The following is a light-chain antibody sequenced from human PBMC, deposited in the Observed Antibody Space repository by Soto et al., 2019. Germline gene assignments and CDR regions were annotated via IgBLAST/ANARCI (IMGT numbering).Light chain of an antibody. J-gene: IGLJ1*01. Sequence: QSALTQPASVSGSPGQSITISCTGTISDVGSYNYFSWYQQYPGKAPKLMIYDVSTRPSGVSDRFSGSKSGNTASLTISGLRAEDDADYYCGSYTTSANYVFGTGTKLTVL. CDR2: DVS. V-gene: IGLV2-14*03. CDR3: GSYTTSANYV. CDR1: ISDVGSYNY.